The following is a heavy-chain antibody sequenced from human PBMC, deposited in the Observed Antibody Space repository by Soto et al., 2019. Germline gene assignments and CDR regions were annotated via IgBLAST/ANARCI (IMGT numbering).Heavy chain of an antibody. D-gene: IGHD3-22*01. J-gene: IGHJ6*02. Sequence: VGSLRLSGAASGFTFSSYAMHWVRQAPGKGLEWVAVISYDGSNKYYADSVKGRFTISRDNSKNTLYLQMNSLRAEDTAVYYCARDRVTMIVVPEYYYGMDVWGQGTTVT. CDR2: ISYDGSNK. CDR1: GFTFSSYA. CDR3: ARDRVTMIVVPEYYYGMDV. V-gene: IGHV3-30-3*01.